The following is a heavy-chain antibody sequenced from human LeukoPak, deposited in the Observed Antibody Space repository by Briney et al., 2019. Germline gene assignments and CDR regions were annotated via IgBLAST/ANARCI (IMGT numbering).Heavy chain of an antibody. D-gene: IGHD3-10*01. Sequence: SETLSLTCTVSGGSISSDSYYWAWIRQPPGKGLEWIGSIYYGGRTNYNPSLKSRVTISLDTSKSQFSLKLSSVTAADTAVYYCARGRKDDSGSYPADYWGQGTLVTVSS. CDR3: ARGRKDDSGSYPADY. J-gene: IGHJ4*02. CDR1: GGSISSDSYY. CDR2: IYYGGRT. V-gene: IGHV4-39*07.